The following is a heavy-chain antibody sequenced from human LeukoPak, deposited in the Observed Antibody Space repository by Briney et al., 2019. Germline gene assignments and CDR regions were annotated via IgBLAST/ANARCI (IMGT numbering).Heavy chain of an antibody. V-gene: IGHV3-30-3*01. CDR2: ISYDGSNK. CDR3: ARAFIAADLDY. D-gene: IGHD6-13*01. Sequence: PGGSLRLSCAASGFTFSSYAMHWVRQAPGKGLEWVAVISYDGSNKYYADSVKGRFTISRDNSKNTPYLQMNSLRAEDTAVYYCARAFIAADLDYWGQGTLVTVSS. J-gene: IGHJ4*02. CDR1: GFTFSSYA.